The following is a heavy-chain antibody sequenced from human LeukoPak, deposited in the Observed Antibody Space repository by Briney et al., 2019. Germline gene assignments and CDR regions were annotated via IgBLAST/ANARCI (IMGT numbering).Heavy chain of an antibody. CDR3: AKASLGHCSGVFSYHFDY. CDR2: LSGSDPGT. D-gene: IGHD2-15*01. Sequence: GGSLRLSCAASGFTFSSFAMSWVRQTPGKGLEWVAALSGSDPGTYYPASVRGRFIISRDNSKNTLYLQMSSLRAEDTAIYYCAKASLGHCSGVFSYHFDYWGQGTLVTVSS. J-gene: IGHJ4*02. CDR1: GFTFSSFA. V-gene: IGHV3-23*01.